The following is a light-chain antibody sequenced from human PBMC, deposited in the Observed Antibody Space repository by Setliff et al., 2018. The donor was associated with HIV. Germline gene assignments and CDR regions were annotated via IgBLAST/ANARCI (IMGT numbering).Light chain of an antibody. CDR3: SSYAGTNTFMV. V-gene: IGLV2-14*01. CDR1: DRDIGGYTY. CDR2: EVR. J-gene: IGLJ1*01. Sequence: QSVLTQPASVSGSPGQSITISCSGTDRDIGGYTYVSWYQQHPGKAPKLILYEVRMRPSGVSNRFSGSKSATTASLTISGLQAEDEADYYCSSYAGTNTFMVFGIGTKV.